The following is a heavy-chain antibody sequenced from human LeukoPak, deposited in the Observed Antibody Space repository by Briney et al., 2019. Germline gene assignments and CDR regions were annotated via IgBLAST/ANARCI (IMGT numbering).Heavy chain of an antibody. CDR3: AKDLTYGDSVFVFDY. CDR2: ISYDGSNK. D-gene: IGHD4-17*01. Sequence: GGSLRLSCAASGFIFSDYYMSWIRQAPGKGLEWVAVISYDGSNKYYADSVKGRFTISRDNSKNTLYLQMNSLRAEDTAVYYCAKDLTYGDSVFVFDYWGQGTLVTVSS. V-gene: IGHV3-30*18. CDR1: GFIFSDYY. J-gene: IGHJ4*02.